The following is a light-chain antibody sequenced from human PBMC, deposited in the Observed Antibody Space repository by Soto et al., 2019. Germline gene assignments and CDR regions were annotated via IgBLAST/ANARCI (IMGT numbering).Light chain of an antibody. CDR2: KAS. CDR3: QQFYRYPWT. J-gene: IGKJ1*01. V-gene: IGKV1-5*03. CDR1: QSVDTC. Sequence: DIQMTQSPSTLSASVGDRVTITCRASQSVDTCLAWYQQKPGKAPHLLIYKASSLETGVPSRFSGRGSVTAFTLTISSLQPDDCATYYCQQFYRYPWTFGQGTKVEIK.